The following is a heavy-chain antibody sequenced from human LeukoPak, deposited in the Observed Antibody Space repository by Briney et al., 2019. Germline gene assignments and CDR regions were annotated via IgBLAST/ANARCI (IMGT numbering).Heavy chain of an antibody. D-gene: IGHD3-10*01. Sequence: GGSLRLSCAASGISFSDYSMSWARQAPGKGLEWVSSITSSSSHIYYADSVKGRFAISRDNAKNSVYLQMNSLRVEDTAVYYCARDEYYYGSGSYYKVTNWFDSWGQGTLVTVSS. CDR2: ITSSSSHI. CDR3: ARDEYYYGSGSYYKVTNWFDS. CDR1: GISFSDYS. V-gene: IGHV3-21*01. J-gene: IGHJ5*01.